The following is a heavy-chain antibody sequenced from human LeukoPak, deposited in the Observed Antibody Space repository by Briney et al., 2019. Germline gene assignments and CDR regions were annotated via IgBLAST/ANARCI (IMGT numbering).Heavy chain of an antibody. CDR3: ARDSGCSYGYYYGMDV. CDR1: GYTFTSYG. Sequence: SVKVSCKASGYTFTSYGISWVRQAPGQGLEWMGGIIPIFGTANYAQKFQGRVTITADESTSTAYMELSSLRSEDTAVYYCARDSGCSYGYYYGMDVWGQGTTVTVSS. J-gene: IGHJ6*02. V-gene: IGHV1-69*13. D-gene: IGHD5-18*01. CDR2: IIPIFGTA.